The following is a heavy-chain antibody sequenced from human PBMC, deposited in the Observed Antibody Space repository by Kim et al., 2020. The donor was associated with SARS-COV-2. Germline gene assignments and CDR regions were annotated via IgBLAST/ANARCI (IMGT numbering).Heavy chain of an antibody. V-gene: IGHV3-48*04. CDR1: GFTFSSYS. J-gene: IGHJ3*02. CDR3: ARVLLLWFGESAFDI. D-gene: IGHD3-10*01. Sequence: GGSLRLSCAASGFTFSSYSMNWVRQAPGKGLEWVSYISSSSSTIYYADSVKGRFTISRDNAKNSLYLQMNSLRAEDTAVYYCARVLLLWFGESAFDIWGQGTMVTVSS. CDR2: ISSSSSTI.